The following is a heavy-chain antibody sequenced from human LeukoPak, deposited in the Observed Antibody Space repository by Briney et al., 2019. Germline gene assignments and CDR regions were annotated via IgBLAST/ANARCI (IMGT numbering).Heavy chain of an antibody. CDR3: ARTKGGFDY. CDR2: ISSDGSNT. CDR1: GFTFSSYG. Sequence: GRSLRLSCAASGFTFSSYGMHWVRQAPGKGLDWVAVISSDGSNTHYADSVKGRFTISRDNSKNTLYLQMNSLRAEDTAVYYCARTKGGFDYWGQGTLVTVSS. J-gene: IGHJ4*02. V-gene: IGHV3-30*03. D-gene: IGHD2-15*01.